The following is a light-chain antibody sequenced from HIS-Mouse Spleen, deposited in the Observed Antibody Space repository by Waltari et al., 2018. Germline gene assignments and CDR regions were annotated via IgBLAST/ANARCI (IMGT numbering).Light chain of an antibody. J-gene: IGLJ2*01. CDR2: EDS. Sequence: SYWLTQPRSVSVPPGQPATLTCSGDALPKKYAYWYQQKSGQAPVLVIYEDSKRPSGIPERFSGSSSGTMATLTISGAQVEDEADYYCYSTDSSGNHRVFGGGTKLTVL. V-gene: IGLV3-10*01. CDR3: YSTDSSGNHRV. CDR1: ALPKKY.